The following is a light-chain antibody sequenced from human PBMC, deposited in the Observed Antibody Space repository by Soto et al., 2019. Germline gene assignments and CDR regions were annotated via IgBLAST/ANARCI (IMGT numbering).Light chain of an antibody. J-gene: IGKJ4*01. V-gene: IGKV1-9*01. Sequence: DIQLTQSPSFLSASVGERVTITCRASQAISNYLAWYQQKPGKAPKLLIYAASTLQRGVPSRFSGSGSGTEFTLSVSSLQPEDFATYYCQHLHSYPLTFGGGTNVEIK. CDR1: QAISNY. CDR3: QHLHSYPLT. CDR2: AAS.